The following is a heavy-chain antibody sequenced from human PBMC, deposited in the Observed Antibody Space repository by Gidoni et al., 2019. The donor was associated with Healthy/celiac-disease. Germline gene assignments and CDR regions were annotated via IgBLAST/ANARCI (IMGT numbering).Heavy chain of an antibody. D-gene: IGHD5-12*01. Sequence: EVQLVVSGGGLVKPGVSLRLSCAASGFTFSSYSMNWVRQAPGKGLEWVSSISSSSSYIYYADSVKGRFTISRDDAKNSVYLQMNSLRAEDTAVYYCARGGYNYFYWGQGTPVTVSS. CDR3: ARGGYNYFY. V-gene: IGHV3-21*01. J-gene: IGHJ4*02. CDR2: ISSSSSYI. CDR1: GFTFSSYS.